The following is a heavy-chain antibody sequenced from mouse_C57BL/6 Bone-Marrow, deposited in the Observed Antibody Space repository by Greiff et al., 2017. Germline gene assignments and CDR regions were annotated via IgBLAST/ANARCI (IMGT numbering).Heavy chain of an antibody. J-gene: IGHJ4*01. CDR1: GFNIKDDY. V-gene: IGHV14-4*01. Sequence: VQLQQSGAELVRPGASVKLSCTASGFNIKDDYMHWVKQRPEQGLEWIGWIDPENGDTEYASKFQGKATITADTSSNTAYLQLSSLTSEATAVYYCTNPYWGLYWGQGTSVTVSS. CDR2: IDPENGDT. CDR3: TNPYWGLY. D-gene: IGHD2-10*01.